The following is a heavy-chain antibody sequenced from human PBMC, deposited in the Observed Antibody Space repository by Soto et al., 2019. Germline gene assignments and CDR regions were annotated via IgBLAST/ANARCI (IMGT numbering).Heavy chain of an antibody. CDR1: GDSVSSNSAA. V-gene: IGHV6-1*01. CDR3: ARDHKPGIAAAGPRYYGMDV. Sequence: SQTLSLTCAISGDSVSSNSAAWNWIRQSPSRGLEWLGRTYYRSKWYNDYAVFVKSRITINPDTSKNQFSLQLNSVTPEDTAVYYCARDHKPGIAAAGPRYYGMDVWGQGATVTVSS. J-gene: IGHJ6*02. D-gene: IGHD6-13*01. CDR2: TYYRSKWYN.